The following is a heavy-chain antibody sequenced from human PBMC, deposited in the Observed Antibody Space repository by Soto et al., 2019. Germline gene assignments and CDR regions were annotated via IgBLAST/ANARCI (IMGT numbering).Heavy chain of an antibody. V-gene: IGHV3-30-3*01. CDR2: ISYDGSNK. Sequence: GGSLRLSCAASGFTFSSYAMHWVRQAPGKGLEWVAVISYDGSNKYYADSVKGRFTISRGNSKNTLYLQMNSLRAEDTAVYYCARDLNEKHPYNWTPYWGQGTLVTVSS. CDR1: GFTFSSYA. CDR3: ARDLNEKHPYNWTPY. D-gene: IGHD1-20*01. J-gene: IGHJ4*02.